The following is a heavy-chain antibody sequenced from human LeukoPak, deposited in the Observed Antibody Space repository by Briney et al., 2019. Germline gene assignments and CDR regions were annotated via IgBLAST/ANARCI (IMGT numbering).Heavy chain of an antibody. D-gene: IGHD3-22*01. CDR1: GFTFSSYG. V-gene: IGHV3-30*18. Sequence: GGSLRLSCAASGFTFSSYGMHWVRQAPGKGLEWVAVISYDGSNKYYADSVKGRFTISRDNSRNTLYLQMNSLRAEDTAVYYCAKDCDLYNAYYYDSSGIGIDYWGQGTLVTVSS. CDR3: AKDCDLYNAYYYDSSGIGIDY. CDR2: ISYDGSNK. J-gene: IGHJ4*02.